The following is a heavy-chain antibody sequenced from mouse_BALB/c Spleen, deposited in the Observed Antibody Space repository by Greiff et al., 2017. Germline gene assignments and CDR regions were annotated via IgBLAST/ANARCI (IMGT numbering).Heavy chain of an antibody. D-gene: IGHD1-1*01. V-gene: IGHV3-2*02. J-gene: IGHJ4*01. CDR2: ISYSGST. CDR3: ARGVYYGSSYAYAMDY. CDR1: GYSITSDYA. Sequence: EVKLVESGPGLVKPSQSLSLTCTVTGYSITSDYAWNWIRQFPGNKLEWMGYISYSGSTSYNPSLKSRISITRDTSKNQFFLQLNSVTTEDTATYYCARGVYYGSSYAYAMDYWGQGTSVTVSS.